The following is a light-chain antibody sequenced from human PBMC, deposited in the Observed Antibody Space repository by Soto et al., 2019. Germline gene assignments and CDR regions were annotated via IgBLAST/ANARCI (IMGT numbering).Light chain of an antibody. CDR1: SSNIGAGYD. Sequence: QPVLTQPPSVSGAPGQRVTISCTGSSSNIGAGYDVHWYQQLPGTAPKLLIFGDSSRPSGVPDRFSGSRSGTSASLAITGLQAEDEADYYCQSYDDSLRGSLFGGGTKLTVL. V-gene: IGLV1-40*01. J-gene: IGLJ2*01. CDR3: QSYDDSLRGSL. CDR2: GDS.